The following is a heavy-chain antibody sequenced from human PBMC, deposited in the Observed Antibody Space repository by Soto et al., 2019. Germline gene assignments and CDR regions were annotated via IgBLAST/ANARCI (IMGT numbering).Heavy chain of an antibody. J-gene: IGHJ4*02. CDR1: GFTFSSYG. CDR2: IACDGNNK. V-gene: IGHV3-30*18. Sequence: QVQLVESGGGVVQPGRSLRLSCAASGFTFSSYGMHWVRQAPGKGLEWVAVIACDGNNKYYADSVKGRFTISRDNSKSRRSLQMTGRRTDDKAVYYSAKDARRGGFVGVQMVYADSDNWGQGTLVTVS. D-gene: IGHD2-8*01. CDR3: AKDARRGGFVGVQMVYADSDN.